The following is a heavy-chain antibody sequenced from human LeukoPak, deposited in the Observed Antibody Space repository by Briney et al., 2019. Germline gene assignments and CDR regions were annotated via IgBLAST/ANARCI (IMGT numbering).Heavy chain of an antibody. CDR3: AKAHDVWYFDL. V-gene: IGHV3-23*01. J-gene: IGHJ2*01. Sequence: WGGLRRSSAASRFNLISYSMIWVRQAPGKGREWVSAISGSGGSTYYADSVKGRFTISRDNSKNTLYLQMNSLRAEDTAVYYCAKAHDVWYFDLWGRGTLVTVSS. D-gene: IGHD1-1*01. CDR2: ISGSGGST. CDR1: RFNLISYS.